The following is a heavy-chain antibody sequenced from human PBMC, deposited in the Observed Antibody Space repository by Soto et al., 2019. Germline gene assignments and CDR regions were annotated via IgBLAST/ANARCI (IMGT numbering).Heavy chain of an antibody. CDR3: ARDYGSGSPGFDY. J-gene: IGHJ4*02. Sequence: SETLSLTCTVSGGSISSGGYYWSWIRQHPGKGLEWIGYIYYSGSTYYNPSLKSRVTISVDTSKNQFSLKLSSVTAADTAVYYCARDYGSGSPGFDYWGQGTLVTVSS. D-gene: IGHD3-10*01. V-gene: IGHV4-31*03. CDR2: IYYSGST. CDR1: GGSISSGGYY.